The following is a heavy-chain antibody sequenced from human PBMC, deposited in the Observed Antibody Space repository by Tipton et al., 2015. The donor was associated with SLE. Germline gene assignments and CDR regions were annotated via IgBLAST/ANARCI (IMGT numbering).Heavy chain of an antibody. CDR1: GFPFSSYS. V-gene: IGHV3-30*04. CDR2: ISYDGGIK. D-gene: IGHD2-15*01. J-gene: IGHJ6*02. CDR3: TKGVVVLGFGMDV. Sequence: SLRLSCAASGFPFSSYSMHWVRQSPGKGLEWVAVISYDGGIKDYADSVKGRFTLSRDNSENTLYLQMTSLRAEDTAMYYCTKGVVVLGFGMDVWGQGTTVTVSS.